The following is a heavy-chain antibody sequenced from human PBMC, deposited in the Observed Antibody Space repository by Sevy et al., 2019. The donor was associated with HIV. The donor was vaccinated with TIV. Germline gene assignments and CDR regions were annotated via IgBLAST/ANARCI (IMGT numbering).Heavy chain of an antibody. CDR3: ARLDYYGSGSYYLGGQYYYYGMDV. D-gene: IGHD3-10*01. J-gene: IGHJ6*02. V-gene: IGHV7-4-1*02. CDR2: INTNTGNP. CDR1: GYTFTSYA. Sequence: ASVKVSCKASGYTFTSYAMNWVRQAPGQGLEWMGWINTNTGNPTYAQGFTGRVVFSLDTSVSTAYLQISSLKAEDTAVYYCARLDYYGSGSYYLGGQYYYYGMDVWGQGTTVTVSS.